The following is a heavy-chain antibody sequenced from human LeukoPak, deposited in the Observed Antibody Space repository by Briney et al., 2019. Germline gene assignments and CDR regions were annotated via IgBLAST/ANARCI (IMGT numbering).Heavy chain of an antibody. Sequence: GGSLRLSCAASGFTFSSYAMHWVRQAPGKGLEWVAVISYDGSNKYYADSVKGRFTISRDNAKNSLYLQMNSLRDEDTAVYYCAXXXXXXXXXXXWG. CDR1: GFTFSSYA. CDR3: AXXXXXXXXXXX. J-gene: IGHJ1*01. V-gene: IGHV3-30-3*01. CDR2: ISYDGSNK.